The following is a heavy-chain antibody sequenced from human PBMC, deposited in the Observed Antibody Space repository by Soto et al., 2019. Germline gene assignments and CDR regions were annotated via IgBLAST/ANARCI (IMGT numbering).Heavy chain of an antibody. CDR2: IYYSGST. Sequence: AETLSLICTVSGGSISSSSYYWGWIRQPPGKGLEWIGSIYYSGSTYYNPSLKSRVTISVDTSKNQFSLKLSSVTAADTAVYYCASASRPRAAAALFWGQGTLVTVSS. D-gene: IGHD6-13*01. J-gene: IGHJ4*02. CDR1: GGSISSSSYY. CDR3: ASASRPRAAAALF. V-gene: IGHV4-39*07.